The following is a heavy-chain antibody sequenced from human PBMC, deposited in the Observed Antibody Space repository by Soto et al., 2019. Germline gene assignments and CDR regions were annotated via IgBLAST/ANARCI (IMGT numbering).Heavy chain of an antibody. CDR3: AKRRVGATDYYGMDV. D-gene: IGHD1-26*01. Sequence: LRLSCAASGFSFSDYGMSWVRQAPGKGLEWVSAITGSGGTTYYADSVKVRFTISRDNSKKMLYLQMNSLRAEDTAVYYCAKRRVGATDYYGMDVWGQGTPVTVS. CDR2: ITGSGGTT. CDR1: GFSFSDYG. J-gene: IGHJ6*02. V-gene: IGHV3-23*01.